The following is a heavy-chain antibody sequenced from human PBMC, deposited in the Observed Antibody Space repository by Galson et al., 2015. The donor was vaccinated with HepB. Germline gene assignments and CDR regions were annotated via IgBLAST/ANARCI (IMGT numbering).Heavy chain of an antibody. CDR1: GSTFSSYA. V-gene: IGHV3-23*01. Sequence: SLRLSCAASGSTFSSYAMSWVRRAPGKGLEWVSAISGSGGSIYYADSVKGRFTISRDNSKNTLYLQMNSLRAEDTAVYYCAKVHPDCGGDCRNYWYFDLWGRGTLVTVSS. CDR2: ISGSGGSI. J-gene: IGHJ2*01. CDR3: AKVHPDCGGDCRNYWYFDL. D-gene: IGHD2-21*02.